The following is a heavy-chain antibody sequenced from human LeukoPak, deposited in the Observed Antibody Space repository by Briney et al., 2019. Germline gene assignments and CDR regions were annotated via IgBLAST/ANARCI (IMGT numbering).Heavy chain of an antibody. Sequence: GGSLRLSCAASGFTVSSNYMNWVRQAPGKGLEWVSLIYSDGSTYYADSVKGRFIISRDNSANTLYLQMNSLRAEDTAVYYCARFQPIYTNSYAWFDPWGQETLVTVSS. D-gene: IGHD2-8*01. CDR3: ARFQPIYTNSYAWFDP. J-gene: IGHJ5*02. V-gene: IGHV3-53*01. CDR2: IYSDGST. CDR1: GFTVSSNY.